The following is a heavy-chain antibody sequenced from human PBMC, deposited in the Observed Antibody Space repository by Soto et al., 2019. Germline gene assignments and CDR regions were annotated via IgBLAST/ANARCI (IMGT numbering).Heavy chain of an antibody. D-gene: IGHD2-2*01. Sequence: PSETLSLTCTVSGGSISSGRFYWGWIRQPPGKGLEWIGTIYYDGRTYYNPSLKSRVTISTDTSKNQFSLTLNSVTAADTAVYYCARDSNIARFFLWGQETLVTVSS. V-gene: IGHV4-39*02. CDR1: GGSISSGRFY. CDR3: ARDSNIARFFL. CDR2: IYYDGRT. J-gene: IGHJ4*02.